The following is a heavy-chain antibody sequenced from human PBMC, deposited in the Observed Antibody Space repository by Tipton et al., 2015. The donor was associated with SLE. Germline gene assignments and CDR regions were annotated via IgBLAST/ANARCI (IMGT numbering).Heavy chain of an antibody. V-gene: IGHV4-59*01. J-gene: IGHJ5*02. CDR2: IYYSGST. D-gene: IGHD6-13*01. CDR3: ARESSRWYGWSDP. CDR1: GGSISSYY. Sequence: TLSLTCTVSGGSISSYYWSWIRQPPGKGLEWIGYIYYSGSTNYNPSLKSRVTISVDTSKNQFYLKLSSVTAADTAGYYFARESSRWYGWSDPWGQVTLVTVSS.